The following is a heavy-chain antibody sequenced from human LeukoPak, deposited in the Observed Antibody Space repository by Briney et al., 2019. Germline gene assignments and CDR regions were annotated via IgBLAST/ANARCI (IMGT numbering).Heavy chain of an antibody. J-gene: IGHJ5*02. CDR1: GYSISSGYY. D-gene: IGHD2-15*01. CDR3: ARSPYCSGGRCYSGGSWCDP. Sequence: SETLSLTCAVSGYSISSGYYWGWIRQPPRKGLVWIGSIYHSGSTYYNPSLKSRVTISVDTSKTQFSLKLSSVTAADTALYYCARSPYCSGGRCYSGGSWCDPWGQGTLVTVSS. CDR2: IYHSGST. V-gene: IGHV4-38-2*01.